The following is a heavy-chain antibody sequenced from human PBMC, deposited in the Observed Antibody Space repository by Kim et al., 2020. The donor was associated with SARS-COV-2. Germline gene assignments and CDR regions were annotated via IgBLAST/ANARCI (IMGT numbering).Heavy chain of an antibody. CDR2: VTYGGGT. Sequence: SETLSLTCTVSGGSINIAGYYWVWIRQPPGTGLEWLGSVTYGGGTYYNPSLKSRVTISAHTSKNQFSLKLSFVTAADTAQYYCTRRSNRAGDCVFDPWGQGILVTVSS. J-gene: IGHJ5*02. CDR3: TRRSNRAGDCVFDP. CDR1: GGSINIAGYY. V-gene: IGHV4-39*01. D-gene: IGHD2-21*02.